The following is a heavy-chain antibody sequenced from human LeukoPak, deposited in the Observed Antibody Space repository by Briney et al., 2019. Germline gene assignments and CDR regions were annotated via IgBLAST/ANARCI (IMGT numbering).Heavy chain of an antibody. CDR1: GFTFSNSA. D-gene: IGHD1-26*01. Sequence: SVKVSCKASGFTFSNSAIQWVRQARGQRLEWIGWIIVGSGRTHYAQNLQERLTITRDMSTNIAYMELSSLRSEDTAIYYCAAELYSGTYGRCCSFAFWGQGTPVTVSS. J-gene: IGHJ4*02. CDR2: IIVGSGRT. CDR3: AAELYSGTYGRCCSFAF. V-gene: IGHV1-58*02.